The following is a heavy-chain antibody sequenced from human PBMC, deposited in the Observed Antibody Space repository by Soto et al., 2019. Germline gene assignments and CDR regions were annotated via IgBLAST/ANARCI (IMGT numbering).Heavy chain of an antibody. CDR3: ARQYGDYVAFDI. CDR1: GGSISSSSYY. V-gene: IGHV4-39*01. J-gene: IGHJ3*02. Sequence: SETLSLTCTVSGGSISSSSYYWGWIRQPPGKGLEWIGSIYYSGSTYYNPSLKSRVTISVDTSKNQFSLKLSSVTAADTAVYYCARQYGDYVAFDIWGQGTMVTVSS. D-gene: IGHD4-17*01. CDR2: IYYSGST.